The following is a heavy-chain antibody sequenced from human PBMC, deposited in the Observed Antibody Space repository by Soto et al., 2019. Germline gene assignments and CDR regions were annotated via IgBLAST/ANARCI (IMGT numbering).Heavy chain of an antibody. Sequence: QVQLVESGGGVVQPGRSLRLSCAASGFTLTTYGMHWVRQAPGKGLEWVAVISHDGSNTYYGDSVRGRFTISRDNSKNTLYLQMNSLRAEDTAMYYCAKGGGVYYDFWYFDIWGRGTLVTVSS. V-gene: IGHV3-30*18. D-gene: IGHD3-3*01. J-gene: IGHJ2*01. CDR3: AKGGGVYYDFWYFDI. CDR2: ISHDGSNT. CDR1: GFTLTTYG.